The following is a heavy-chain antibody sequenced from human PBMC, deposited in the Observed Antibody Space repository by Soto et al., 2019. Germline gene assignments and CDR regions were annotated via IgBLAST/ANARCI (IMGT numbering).Heavy chain of an antibody. CDR1: SGSISSINW. CDR2: IHHRGSI. CDR3: ARVTESDAFDI. J-gene: IGHJ3*02. Sequence: SETLSLTCAVSSGSISSINWWSWVRQPPGKGLEWIGEIHHRGSINYNPSLKSRLTISVDKSKNQFSLNLSSVTAADTAVYYCARVTESDAFDIWGQGTMVTVSS. V-gene: IGHV4-4*02.